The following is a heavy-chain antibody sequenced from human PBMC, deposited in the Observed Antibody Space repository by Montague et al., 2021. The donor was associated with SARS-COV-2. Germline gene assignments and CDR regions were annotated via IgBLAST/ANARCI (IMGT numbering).Heavy chain of an antibody. Sequence: SETLSLTCAVYGGSFSGYYWSWIRQPPGKGLEWIGEINHSGITNYNPSLKSRVTISVDTSKNHFFLRVASVTAADTAVYYCARVPNGRHDNWGPGALVTVSS. D-gene: IGHD2-8*01. CDR2: INHSGIT. V-gene: IGHV4-34*01. J-gene: IGHJ4*02. CDR3: ARVPNGRHDN. CDR1: GGSFSGYY.